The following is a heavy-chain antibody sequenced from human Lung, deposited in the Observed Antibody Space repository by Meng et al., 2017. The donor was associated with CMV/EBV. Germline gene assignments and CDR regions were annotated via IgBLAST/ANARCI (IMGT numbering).Heavy chain of an antibody. CDR1: GFTFRNAW. J-gene: IGHJ4*02. CDR2: IISEADGGTT. D-gene: IGHD3-22*01. Sequence: GFTFRNAWMSWVRQAPGKGLEWVGRIISEADGGTTHHAAPVKGRFTISRDDSKNTLYLQMNSLKTEDTAMYYCATDLYYDDSGLRDYWGRGTLVTVSS. CDR3: ATDLYYDDSGLRDY. V-gene: IGHV3-15*01.